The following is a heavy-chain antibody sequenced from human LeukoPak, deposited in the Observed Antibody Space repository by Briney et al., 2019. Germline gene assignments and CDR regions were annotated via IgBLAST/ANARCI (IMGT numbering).Heavy chain of an antibody. D-gene: IGHD5-18*01. Sequence: PGGSLRLSCAASGLTFSSYGMHWVRQAPGKGLEWVAFIRYDGSNKYYADSVKGRFTISRDNSKNTLYLQMNSLRAEDTAVYYCARGGGYSYGSFDYWGQGTLVTVSS. CDR2: IRYDGSNK. CDR1: GLTFSSYG. V-gene: IGHV3-30*02. CDR3: ARGGGYSYGSFDY. J-gene: IGHJ4*02.